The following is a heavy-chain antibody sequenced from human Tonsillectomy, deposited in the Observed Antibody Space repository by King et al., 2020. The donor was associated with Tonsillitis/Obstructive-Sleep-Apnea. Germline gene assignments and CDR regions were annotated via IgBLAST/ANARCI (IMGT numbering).Heavy chain of an antibody. J-gene: IGHJ6*03. Sequence: QLVQYGAEVKRPGESLQISCKGSGFHFASYWIAWVRQMPGKGLEWMGIIYPHDSDIKYSPSFKGQVTISADRSINTAYLQWSSLKASDTAMYYCARRSDYYYMDVWGKGTTVSVSS. CDR1: GFHFASYW. D-gene: IGHD1-26*01. V-gene: IGHV5-51*01. CDR2: IYPHDSDI. CDR3: ARRSDYYYMDV.